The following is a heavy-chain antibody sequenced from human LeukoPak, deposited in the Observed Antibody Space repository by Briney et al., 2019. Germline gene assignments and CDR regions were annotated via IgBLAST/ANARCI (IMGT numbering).Heavy chain of an antibody. Sequence: PGGSLRLSCVVSGFTFSDAWMSWVRQAPGKGLEWVANIKEDGSVMYYVDSLKGRFTISRDSAQNSLYLQMNSLRVEDTAVYFCARDLWGSYSTGSYLDYWGQGALVTVSS. J-gene: IGHJ4*02. CDR2: IKEDGSVM. CDR1: GFTFSDAW. CDR3: ARDLWGSYSTGSYLDY. D-gene: IGHD6-19*01. V-gene: IGHV3-7*01.